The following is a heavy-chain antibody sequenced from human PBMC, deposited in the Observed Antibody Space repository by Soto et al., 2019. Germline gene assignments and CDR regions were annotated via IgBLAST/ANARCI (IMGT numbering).Heavy chain of an antibody. Sequence: PGGSLRLSCAAPRFSFSSYWMHWVRQAPGKGLVWVSRIERDGSNTDYADSVKGRFTISRDNTKNTLYLQMNSLRAEDTAVYYCARSYYYYDLDVWGQGTTVTVSS. V-gene: IGHV3-74*01. CDR3: ARSYYYYDLDV. CDR2: IERDGSNT. CDR1: RFSFSSYW. J-gene: IGHJ6*02.